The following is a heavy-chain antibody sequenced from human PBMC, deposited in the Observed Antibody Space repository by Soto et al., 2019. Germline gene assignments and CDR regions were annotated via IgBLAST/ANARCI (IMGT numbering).Heavy chain of an antibody. D-gene: IGHD1-26*01. Sequence: QVQLVESGGGVVQPGRSLRLSCAASGFTFSSYGMHWVRQAPGKGLEWVAVISYDGSNKYYADSVKGRFTISRDNSKNPLYLQMNSLRAEDTAVYYCAKGRVGWELLGPFDYWGQGTLVTVSS. J-gene: IGHJ4*02. CDR1: GFTFSSYG. CDR2: ISYDGSNK. CDR3: AKGRVGWELLGPFDY. V-gene: IGHV3-30*18.